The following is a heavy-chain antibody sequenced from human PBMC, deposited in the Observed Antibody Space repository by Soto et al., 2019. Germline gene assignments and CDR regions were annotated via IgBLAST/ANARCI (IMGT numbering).Heavy chain of an antibody. CDR2: ISGSGGST. CDR3: ATKPGYSGYDLYYFDD. Sequence: GGSLRLSCAASGFTFSSYAMSWVRQAPGKGLEWVSAISGSGGSTYYADSVKGRFTISRDNSKNTLYLQMNSLRAEDTAVYYCATKPGYSGYDLYYFDDWGQGTLVTVSS. D-gene: IGHD5-12*01. CDR1: GFTFSSYA. J-gene: IGHJ4*02. V-gene: IGHV3-23*01.